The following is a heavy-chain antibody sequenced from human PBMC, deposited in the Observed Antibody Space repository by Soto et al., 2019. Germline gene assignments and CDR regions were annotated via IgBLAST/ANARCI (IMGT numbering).Heavy chain of an antibody. CDR2: IYASGST. D-gene: IGHD6-13*01. J-gene: IGHJ6*02. CDR1: GGSISSYY. V-gene: IGHV4-4*07. CDR3: AGIAEPIYYGMDV. Sequence: SETLSLNCPVSGGSISSYYWNWIRQPAGKGLEWIGRIYASGSTNYNPSLKSRVTMFVDTSKNQFSLKLSSVTAADTAVYFCAGIAEPIYYGMDVWGPGTTVTVPS.